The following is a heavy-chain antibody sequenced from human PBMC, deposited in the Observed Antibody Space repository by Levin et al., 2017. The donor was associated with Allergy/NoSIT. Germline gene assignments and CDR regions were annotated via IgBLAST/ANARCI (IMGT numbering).Heavy chain of an antibody. J-gene: IGHJ5*02. CDR1: GFTFGDYA. D-gene: IGHD6-6*01. Sequence: GGPLRLSCSASGFTFGDYAMSWFRQAPGKGLEWVAFLRSNRHGGTSEYAASVRGRFIISRDDSKSIAYLQMNSLKIEDTAVYYCTRDIAARHWFDPWGQGTLVTVSS. CDR3: TRDIAARHWFDP. CDR2: LRSNRHGGTS. V-gene: IGHV3-49*03.